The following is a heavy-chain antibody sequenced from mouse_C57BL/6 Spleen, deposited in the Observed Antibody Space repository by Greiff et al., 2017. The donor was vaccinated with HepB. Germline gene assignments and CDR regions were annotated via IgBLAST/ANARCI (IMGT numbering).Heavy chain of an antibody. CDR2: IDPENGDT. CDR3: TTILYGNYDY. D-gene: IGHD2-1*01. V-gene: IGHV14-4*01. Sequence: EVKLMESGAELVRPGASVKLSCTASGFNIKDDYMHWVKQRPEQGLEWIGWIDPENGDTEYASKFQGKATITADTSSNTAYLQLSSLTSEDTAVYYCTTILYGNYDYWGQGTTLTVSS. CDR1: GFNIKDDY. J-gene: IGHJ2*01.